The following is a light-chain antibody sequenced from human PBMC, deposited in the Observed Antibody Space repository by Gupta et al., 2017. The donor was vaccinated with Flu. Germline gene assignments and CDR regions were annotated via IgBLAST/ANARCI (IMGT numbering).Light chain of an antibody. CDR2: GSS. CDR1: QSVSSN. J-gene: IGKJ2*01. V-gene: IGKV3-15*01. CDR3: QQYNYWPPYT. Sequence: EILMTQSPATLSASPGERATLPCRASQSVSSNSAWYQQKPGQAPRLLIHGSSTRATAITARFRGSGSGTEFTLTISSLLSEDFAVYYCQQYNYWPPYTFGQGTKMEIK.